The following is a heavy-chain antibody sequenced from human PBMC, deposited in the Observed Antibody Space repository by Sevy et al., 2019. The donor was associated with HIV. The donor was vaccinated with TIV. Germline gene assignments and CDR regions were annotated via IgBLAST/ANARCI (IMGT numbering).Heavy chain of an antibody. D-gene: IGHD1-26*01. Sequence: ASVKVSCKTSGYTFSTYYIYWVRQAPGQGLEWIGIFDPTGGSRSYAQRFQGRLTMTGDTSTSTAYMELSSLTSEDTAVYYCARDRDVSGNYLEYFCYAMDLWGQGTTVTVSS. CDR1: GYTFSTYY. J-gene: IGHJ6*01. CDR3: ARDRDVSGNYLEYFCYAMDL. V-gene: IGHV1-46*01. CDR2: FDPTGGSR.